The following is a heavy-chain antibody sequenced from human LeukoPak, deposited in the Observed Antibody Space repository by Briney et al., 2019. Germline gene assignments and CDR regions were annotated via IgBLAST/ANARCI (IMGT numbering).Heavy chain of an antibody. V-gene: IGHV1-2*02. Sequence: ASVKVSCKASGYTFTGYYMHWVRQAPGQGLEWMGWINPNSGGTNYAQKFQGRVTMTRDTSISTAYMELSRLRSDDTAVYYCARVTTRGYCSSTSCTGGWFDPWGQGTLVTVPS. J-gene: IGHJ5*02. D-gene: IGHD2-2*01. CDR1: GYTFTGYY. CDR2: INPNSGGT. CDR3: ARVTTRGYCSSTSCTGGWFDP.